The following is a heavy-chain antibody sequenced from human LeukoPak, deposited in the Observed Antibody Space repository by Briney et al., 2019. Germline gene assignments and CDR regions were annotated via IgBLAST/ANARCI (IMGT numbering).Heavy chain of an antibody. Sequence: GGSLRLSCAASGFTFSSYSMNWVRQAPGKGLEWVSSISSSSSYIYYADSVKGRFTFSRDNAKNSLYLQMNSLRAEDTAVYYCARDHYGDYSEFDYWGQGTLVTVSS. CDR3: ARDHYGDYSEFDY. V-gene: IGHV3-21*01. D-gene: IGHD4-17*01. CDR2: ISSSSSYI. J-gene: IGHJ4*02. CDR1: GFTFSSYS.